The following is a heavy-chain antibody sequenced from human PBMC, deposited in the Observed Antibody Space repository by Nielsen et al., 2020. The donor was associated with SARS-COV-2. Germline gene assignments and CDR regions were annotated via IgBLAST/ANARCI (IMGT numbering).Heavy chain of an antibody. Sequence: GESLKISCAASGFTFSSYWMSWVRQAPGKGLEWVANIKQDGSEKYYVDSVKGRFTISRDNAKNSLYLQMNSLRAEDTAMYYCAKVDGDSWSPFLYVDPCGQVTLVTVSS. CDR3: AKVDGDSWSPFLYVDP. V-gene: IGHV3-7*03. CDR2: IKQDGSEK. CDR1: GFTFSSYW. J-gene: IGHJ5*02. D-gene: IGHD6-13*01.